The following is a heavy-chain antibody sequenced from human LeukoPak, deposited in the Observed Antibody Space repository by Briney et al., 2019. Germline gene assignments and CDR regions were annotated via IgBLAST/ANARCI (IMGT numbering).Heavy chain of an antibody. V-gene: IGHV1-46*01. CDR2: INPSGGST. CDR3: ARDRATGTTIDY. CDR1: GYTFTSYY. D-gene: IGHD1-1*01. Sequence: ASVKVSCTASGYTFTSYYMHWVRQAPGQGLEWMGIINPSGGSTSYAQKSQGRVTMTRDTSTSTVYMELSSLRSEDTAVYYCARDRATGTTIDYWGQGTLVTVSS. J-gene: IGHJ4*02.